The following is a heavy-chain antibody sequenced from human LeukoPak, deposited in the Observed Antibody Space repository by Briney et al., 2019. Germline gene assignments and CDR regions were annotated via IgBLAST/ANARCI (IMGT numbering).Heavy chain of an antibody. CDR1: GFTFSSSA. CDR3: AKVLYLYDSSGYYYGAFDI. Sequence: PGGSLRLSCAASGFTFSSSAMSWVRQAPGKGLEWVSAISGSGGSTYYADSVKGRFTISRDNSKNTLYLQMNSLRAEDTAVYYCAKVLYLYDSSGYYYGAFDIWGQGTMVTVSS. D-gene: IGHD3-22*01. V-gene: IGHV3-23*01. J-gene: IGHJ3*02. CDR2: ISGSGGST.